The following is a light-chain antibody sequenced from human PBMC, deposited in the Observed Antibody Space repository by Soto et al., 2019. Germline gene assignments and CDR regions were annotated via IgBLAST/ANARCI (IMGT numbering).Light chain of an antibody. CDR2: DVS. CDR1: QSISGW. CDR3: QQYNTYWT. V-gene: IGKV1-5*01. Sequence: DIQRNQAPSSLSVSVGDRVTITCRASQSISGWLAWYQQRPGKAPKLLIYDVSSLQSGVPSRFSGSGSGTEFTLTISSLQPDDFATYYCQQYNTYWTFGQGTKVDI. J-gene: IGKJ1*01.